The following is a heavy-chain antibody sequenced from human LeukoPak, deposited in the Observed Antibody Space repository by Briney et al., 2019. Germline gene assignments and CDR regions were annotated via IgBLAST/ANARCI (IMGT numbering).Heavy chain of an antibody. D-gene: IGHD6-13*01. V-gene: IGHV3-15*05. J-gene: IGHJ6*03. CDR2: IKSKADGGTV. CDR3: TTGQQLANDYYYYMDV. CDR1: GLTVSNAW. Sequence: GGSLRLSCVVSGLTVSNAWMSWVRQAPGKGLEWVGRIKSKADGGTVDYAAPVKGRFTISRDDSKNTVSLQMNNLKTEDTAVYYCTTGQQLANDYYYYMDVWGKGTTVTVSS.